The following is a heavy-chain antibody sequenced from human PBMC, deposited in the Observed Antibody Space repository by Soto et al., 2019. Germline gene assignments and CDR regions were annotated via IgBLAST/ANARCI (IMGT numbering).Heavy chain of an antibody. J-gene: IGHJ4*02. V-gene: IGHV1-18*01. D-gene: IGHD6-19*01. Sequence: ASVKVSCKASGYTFTSYGISWVRQAPVQGLEWMGWISAYNGNTNYAQKLQGRVTMTTDTSTSTAYMELRSLRSDDTAVYYCARSAAGAIAVAGTGMYYFDYWGQGTLVTVSS. CDR3: ARSAAGAIAVAGTGMYYFDY. CDR2: ISAYNGNT. CDR1: GYTFTSYG.